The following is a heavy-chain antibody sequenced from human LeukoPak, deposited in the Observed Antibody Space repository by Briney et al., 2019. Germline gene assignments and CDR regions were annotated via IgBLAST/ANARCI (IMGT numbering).Heavy chain of an antibody. J-gene: IGHJ4*02. CDR3: AHISSSWPDY. D-gene: IGHD6-13*01. V-gene: IGHV3-23*01. Sequence: GGSLRLSCAASGFTVSRNHMSWVRQAPGKGLEWVSAISGSGGSTYYADSVKCRFTISRDNSKNTLYLQMNSLRAEDTAVYYCAHISSSWPDYWGQGTLVTVSS. CDR1: GFTVSRNH. CDR2: ISGSGGST.